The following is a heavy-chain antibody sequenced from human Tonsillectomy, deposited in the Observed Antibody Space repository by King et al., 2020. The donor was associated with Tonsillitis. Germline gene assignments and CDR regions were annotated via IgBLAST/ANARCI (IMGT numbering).Heavy chain of an antibody. CDR3: AKGGITMIVVVTRDAFDI. J-gene: IGHJ3*02. CDR2: ISWNSGSR. CDR1: GFTFDDYA. V-gene: IGHV3-9*01. Sequence: VQLVESGGGLVQPGRSLRLSCAASGFTFDDYAMHWVRQAPGKGLEWVSGISWNSGSRGYADSVKGRFTISRDNAKNSLYLQMNSLRAEDTALYYCAKGGITMIVVVTRDAFDIWGQGTMVTVSS. D-gene: IGHD3-22*01.